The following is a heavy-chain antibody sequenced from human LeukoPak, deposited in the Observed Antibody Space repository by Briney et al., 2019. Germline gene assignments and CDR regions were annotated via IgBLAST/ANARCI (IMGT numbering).Heavy chain of an antibody. CDR1: GFTFSSYD. CDR3: ARGDWGMYYFDY. CDR2: IWYDGSNK. J-gene: IGHJ4*02. D-gene: IGHD7-27*01. Sequence: TGGSLRLSCAASGFTFSSYDMHWVRQAPGKGLDWVAFIWYDGSNKHYIDSVKGRFTISRDNSKNTLNLQMNSLRAEDTAVYYCARGDWGMYYFDYWGQGTLVTVSS. V-gene: IGHV3-30*02.